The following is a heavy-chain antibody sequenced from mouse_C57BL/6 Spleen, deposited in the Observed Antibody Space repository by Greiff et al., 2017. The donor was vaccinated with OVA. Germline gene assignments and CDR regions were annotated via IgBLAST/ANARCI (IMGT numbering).Heavy chain of an antibody. D-gene: IGHD1-1*01. CDR3: ARRGSPPWFAY. Sequence: VQLQQPGAELVKPGTSVKMSCTASGYTFTSYWITWVKQRPGQGLEWIGDIYPGSGSTNYNEKFKSKATLTVDTSSSTAYMQLSSLTSEDSAVYYCARRGSPPWFAYWGQGTLVTVSA. V-gene: IGHV1-55*01. CDR2: IYPGSGST. CDR1: GYTFTSYW. J-gene: IGHJ3*01.